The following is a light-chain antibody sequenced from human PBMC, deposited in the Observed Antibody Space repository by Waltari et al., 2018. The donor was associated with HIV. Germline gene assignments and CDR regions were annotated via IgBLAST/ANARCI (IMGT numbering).Light chain of an antibody. V-gene: IGLV3-19*01. J-gene: IGLJ2*01. CDR3: NARDSSGNHVV. Sequence: SSELTQDPAVSVALGQTVRIKCQGDSPRSYYASWYQQKPGQAPVLVIYGKNNRPSWIPDRVSGSSSGNTASLTITGAQAEDEADYYCNARDSSGNHVVFGGGTKRTVL. CDR2: GKN. CDR1: SPRSYY.